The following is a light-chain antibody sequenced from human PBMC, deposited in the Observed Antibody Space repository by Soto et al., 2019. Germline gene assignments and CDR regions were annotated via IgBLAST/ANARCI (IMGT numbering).Light chain of an antibody. V-gene: IGKV3-11*01. CDR3: QQRSNWPPL. J-gene: IGKJ3*01. Sequence: EIVLTQSPATLSLSPGERATLSCRASQSVSSYLAWYQQKPGQAPRLLIYDASNRATGIPARFSGSGSGTDFTLTISSLEPEDFGVYYCQQRSNWPPLFGPGTKVDIK. CDR2: DAS. CDR1: QSVSSY.